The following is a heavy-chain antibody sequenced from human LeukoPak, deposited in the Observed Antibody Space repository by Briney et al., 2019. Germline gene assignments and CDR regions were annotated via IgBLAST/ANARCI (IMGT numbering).Heavy chain of an antibody. V-gene: IGHV4-39*07. J-gene: IGHJ5*02. Sequence: PSETLSLTCTVSGGSISSSSYYWGWIRPPPGKGLEWIGSIYYSGSTYYNPSLKSRVTISVDTSKNQFSLKLSSVTAADTAVYYCARAPVDTAIRLVNWFDPWGQGTLVTVSS. CDR3: ARAPVDTAIRLVNWFDP. CDR1: GGSISSSSYY. D-gene: IGHD5-18*01. CDR2: IYYSGST.